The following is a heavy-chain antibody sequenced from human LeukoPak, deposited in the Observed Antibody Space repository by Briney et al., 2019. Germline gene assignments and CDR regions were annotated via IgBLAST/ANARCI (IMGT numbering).Heavy chain of an antibody. CDR2: INPNSGGT. V-gene: IGHV1-2*02. Sequence: ASVKVSCKASGYTFTGYYMRWVRQAPGQGLEWMGWINPNSGGTNYAQKFQGRVTMTRDTSISTAYMELSRLRSDDTAVYYCARALSIAAHVGYYYYMDVWGKGTTVTVSS. CDR3: ARALSIAAHVGYYYYMDV. CDR1: GYTFTGYY. D-gene: IGHD6-6*01. J-gene: IGHJ6*03.